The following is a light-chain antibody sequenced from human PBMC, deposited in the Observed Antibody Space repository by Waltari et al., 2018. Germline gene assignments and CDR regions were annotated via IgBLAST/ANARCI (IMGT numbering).Light chain of an antibody. CDR3: QQANSVPPRWT. CDR1: QVISSW. J-gene: IGKJ1*01. CDR2: AGS. V-gene: IGKV1-12*01. Sequence: DIQMTQSPSSVSASVGDRVTITCRASQVISSWLAWYQQKPGKAPKLLIYAGSSLQSGVPSRFSGSGSGTDFTLTISSLQPEDCATYYWQQANSVPPRWTFGQGTKVEIK.